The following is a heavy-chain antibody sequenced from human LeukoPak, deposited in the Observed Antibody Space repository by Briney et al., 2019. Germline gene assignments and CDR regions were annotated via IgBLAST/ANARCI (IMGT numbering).Heavy chain of an antibody. J-gene: IGHJ6*03. D-gene: IGHD2-2*02. CDR1: GGSISSYY. Sequence: PSETLSLTCTVSGGSISSYYWSWIRQPAGKGLEWIGRIYTSGSTNYNPSLKSRVTMSVDTSKNQFSLKLSSVTAADTAVYYCARETELYCSSTSCYIPGGYYYYYYYMDVWGKGTTVTVSS. V-gene: IGHV4-4*07. CDR3: ARETELYCSSTSCYIPGGYYYYYYYMDV. CDR2: IYTSGST.